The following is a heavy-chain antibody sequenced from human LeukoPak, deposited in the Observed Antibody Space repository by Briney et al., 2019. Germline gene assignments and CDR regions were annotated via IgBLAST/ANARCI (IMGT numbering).Heavy chain of an antibody. CDR2: IRYDGSNK. V-gene: IGHV3-30*02. J-gene: IGHJ4*02. D-gene: IGHD6-6*01. CDR3: AKKEYSSSPFDY. CDR1: GFTFSSYG. Sequence: PGGSLRLSCAASGFTFSSYGMHWVRQAPGKWLGWVAFIRYDGSNKYYADSVKGRFTISRDNSKNTLYLQMNSLRAEDTAVYYCAKKEYSSSPFDYWGQGTLVTVSS.